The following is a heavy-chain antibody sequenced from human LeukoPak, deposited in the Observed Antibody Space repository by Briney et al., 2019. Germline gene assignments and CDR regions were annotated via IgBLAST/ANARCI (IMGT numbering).Heavy chain of an antibody. J-gene: IGHJ4*02. Sequence: GGSLTLSCAASGFTFSSYGMHWVRQAPGKGLEWVAFIRYDGSNKYYADSVKGRFTISRDNSKNTLYLQINSLRDEDTAVYYCAKDYSSGWQIDYWGQGTLVTVSS. D-gene: IGHD6-19*01. CDR3: AKDYSSGWQIDY. CDR1: GFTFSSYG. CDR2: IRYDGSNK. V-gene: IGHV3-30*02.